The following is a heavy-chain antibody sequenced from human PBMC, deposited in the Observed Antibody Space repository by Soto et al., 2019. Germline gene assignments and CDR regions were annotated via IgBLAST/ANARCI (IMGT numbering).Heavy chain of an antibody. J-gene: IGHJ6*02. Sequence: SETLSLTCAVYGGSFSGYYWSWTRQPPGKGLEWIGEINHSGSTNYNPSLKSRVTISVDTSKNQFSLKLSSVTAADTAVYYCASFPLYYYGMDVWGQGTTVTVSS. V-gene: IGHV4-34*01. CDR2: INHSGST. CDR3: ASFPLYYYGMDV. CDR1: GGSFSGYY.